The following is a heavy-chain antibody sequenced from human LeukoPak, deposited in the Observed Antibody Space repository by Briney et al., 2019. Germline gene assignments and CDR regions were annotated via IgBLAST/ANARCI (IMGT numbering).Heavy chain of an antibody. J-gene: IGHJ4*02. V-gene: IGHV3-64*01. D-gene: IGHD3-22*01. Sequence: GGSLRLSCAASGFTFSSYAMHWVRQAPGKGLEYVSAISSNGGSTYYANSVKGRFTISRDNSKNTLYLQMGSLRAEDMAVYYCARAVKTYYYDSSGSYYFDYWGQGTLVTVSS. CDR1: GFTFSSYA. CDR2: ISSNGGST. CDR3: ARAVKTYYYDSSGSYYFDY.